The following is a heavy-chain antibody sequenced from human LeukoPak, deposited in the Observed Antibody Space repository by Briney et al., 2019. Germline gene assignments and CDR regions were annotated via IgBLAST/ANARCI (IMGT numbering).Heavy chain of an antibody. Sequence: SVKVSCKASGGTFSGYAISWVRQAPGQGLEWMGGIIPIFGTANYAQKFQGRVTITADESTSTAYMELSSLRSEDTAVYYCARGGDCSGGSCYSGFDPWGQGTLVTVSS. V-gene: IGHV1-69*01. CDR2: IIPIFGTA. CDR1: GGTFSGYA. CDR3: ARGGDCSGGSCYSGFDP. J-gene: IGHJ5*02. D-gene: IGHD2-15*01.